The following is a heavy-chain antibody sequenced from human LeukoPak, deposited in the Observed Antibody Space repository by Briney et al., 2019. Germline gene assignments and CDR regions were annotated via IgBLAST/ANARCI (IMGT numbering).Heavy chain of an antibody. D-gene: IGHD3-22*01. Sequence: GGSLRLSCAASGFTFSSYAMHWVRQAPGKGLEWVAAISYDGSNKYYADSVKGRFTISRDNSKNTLYLQMNSLRAEDTAVYYCARQGSDSSGLTPHFHDYWGQGTLVTVSS. CDR1: GFTFSSYA. CDR2: ISYDGSNK. V-gene: IGHV3-30-3*01. J-gene: IGHJ4*02. CDR3: ARQGSDSSGLTPHFHDY.